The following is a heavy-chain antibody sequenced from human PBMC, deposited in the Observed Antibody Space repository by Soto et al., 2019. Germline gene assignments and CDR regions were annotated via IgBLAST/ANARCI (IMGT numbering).Heavy chain of an antibody. CDR1: GYRFSGFW. CDR2: AQPGHSDT. D-gene: IGHD6-13*01. J-gene: IGHJ5*02. V-gene: IGHV5-51*01. CDR3: ARHGYSSSLYQDP. Sequence: GESLKISCQASGYRFSGFWIGWVRQMPGKGREWMGIAQPGHSDTRYSPSFQGHVTISADESTNTAYLQWRSLRDSDTAIYFCARHGYSSSLYQDPWGHGTQVTDSS.